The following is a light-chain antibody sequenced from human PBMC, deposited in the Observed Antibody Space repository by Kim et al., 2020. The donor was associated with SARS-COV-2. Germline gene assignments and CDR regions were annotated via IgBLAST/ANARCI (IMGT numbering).Light chain of an antibody. V-gene: IGKV1-12*01. CDR2: AAS. J-gene: IGKJ1*01. CDR1: QGIGTW. Sequence: DIQMTQSPSSVSASVGDRVNITCRASQGIGTWLAWYQQRPGKAPELLIYAASNLQSGVPSRFSGSGSGTDFTLTISSLQPEDFATYLCQQASTFPWTFGRGTKVDSK. CDR3: QQASTFPWT.